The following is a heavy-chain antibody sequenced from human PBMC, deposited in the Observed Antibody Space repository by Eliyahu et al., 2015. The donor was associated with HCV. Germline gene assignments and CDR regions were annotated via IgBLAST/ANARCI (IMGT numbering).Heavy chain of an antibody. CDR2: XSSSGTDI. V-gene: IGHV3-11*04. CDR3: ARERNGVDGLDS. D-gene: IGHD4-17*01. CDR1: GFTVSXYY. Sequence: QVHLVESGGGLVKPGGSLRLSCAASGFTVSXYYMSWLRQTPGKGLXGXSYXSSSGTDIYYGDSVEGRFTISRDNAKNSLFLQMNSLRAEDTAVYYCARERNGVDGLDSWGQGTLVTVSS. J-gene: IGHJ4*02.